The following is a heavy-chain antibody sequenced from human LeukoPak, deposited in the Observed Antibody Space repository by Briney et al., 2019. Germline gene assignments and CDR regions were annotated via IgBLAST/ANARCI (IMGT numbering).Heavy chain of an antibody. D-gene: IGHD3/OR15-3a*01. CDR1: GFTFRNYA. J-gene: IGHJ5*02. CDR3: AKDPDRTSANWFDP. Sequence: GGSLRLSCGASGFTFRNYAMSWVRQAPGKGLEWVSHITASGDSTSYADSVKGRFTISRDNSKNTLYLLLNSLRAEDTAVYYCAKDPDRTSANWFDPWGQGTLVTVSS. V-gene: IGHV3-23*01. CDR2: ITASGDST.